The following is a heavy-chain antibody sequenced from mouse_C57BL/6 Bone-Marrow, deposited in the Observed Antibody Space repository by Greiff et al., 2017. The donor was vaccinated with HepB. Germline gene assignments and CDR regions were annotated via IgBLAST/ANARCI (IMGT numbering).Heavy chain of an antibody. V-gene: IGHV7-3*01. Sequence: EVKLMESGGGLVQPGGSLSLSCAASGFTFTDYYMSWVRQPPGKALEWLGFIRNKANGYTTEYSASVKGRFTISRYNSQSILYLQMNALRAEDSATYYCASHYYGSTWFAYWGQGTLVTVSA. CDR2: IRNKANGYTT. D-gene: IGHD1-1*01. CDR1: GFTFTDYY. CDR3: ASHYYGSTWFAY. J-gene: IGHJ3*01.